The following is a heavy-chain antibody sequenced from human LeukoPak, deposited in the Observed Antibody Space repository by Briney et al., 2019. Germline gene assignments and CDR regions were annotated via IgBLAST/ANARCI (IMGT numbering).Heavy chain of an antibody. Sequence: GGSLRLSCAASGFTFSSYAMSWVRQAPGKGLEWVSAISGSGGSTYYADSVKGRFTISRDNSKNTLYLQMNSLRAEDTAVYYCARTLGYCSSTSCYGTALYWGQGTLVTVSS. CDR1: GFTFSSYA. CDR3: ARTLGYCSSTSCYGTALY. D-gene: IGHD2-2*01. CDR2: ISGSGGST. J-gene: IGHJ4*02. V-gene: IGHV3-23*01.